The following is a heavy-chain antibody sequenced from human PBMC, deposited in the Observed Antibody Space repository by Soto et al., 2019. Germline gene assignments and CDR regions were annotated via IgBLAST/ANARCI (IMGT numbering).Heavy chain of an antibody. CDR3: AIDWYSSSWMANPDFDY. D-gene: IGHD6-6*01. CDR1: GYTFTSYG. Sequence: QVQLVQSGAEVKKPGASVKVSCKASGYTFTSYGISWVRQAPGQGLEWMGWISAYNGNTNYAQKLQGRVTMTTDTSTSTAYMELRSLRSDDTAVYYCAIDWYSSSWMANPDFDYWCQGTLVTVSS. V-gene: IGHV1-18*01. CDR2: ISAYNGNT. J-gene: IGHJ4*02.